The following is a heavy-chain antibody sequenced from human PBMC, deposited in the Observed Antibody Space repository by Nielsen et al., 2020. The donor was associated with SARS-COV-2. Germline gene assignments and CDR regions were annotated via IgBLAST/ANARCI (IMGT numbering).Heavy chain of an antibody. V-gene: IGHV1-8*01. J-gene: IGHJ6*02. D-gene: IGHD2-15*01. CDR2: MNPNSGNT. CDR3: ARSPYCSGGSCYSGHYYGMDV. Sequence: WVRQAPGQGLEWMGWMNPNSGNTGYAQKFQGRVTMTGNTSISTAYMELSSLRSEDTAVYYCARSPYCSGGSCYSGHYYGMDVWGQGTTVTVSS.